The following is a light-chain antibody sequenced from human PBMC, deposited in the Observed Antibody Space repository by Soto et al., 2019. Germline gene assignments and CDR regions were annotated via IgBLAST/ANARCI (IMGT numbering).Light chain of an antibody. CDR3: QQRSNWLWT. CDR1: QSVGSD. J-gene: IGKJ1*01. V-gene: IGKV3-15*01. CDR2: DIS. Sequence: EIVMTQSPATLSVSPGERATLSCRASQSVGSDLAWYQQKPGQAPRLVIYDISTRAAGVPARFSGSGYGTDFTLTISSLQSEDFAVYYCQQRSNWLWTFGQGTKVDI.